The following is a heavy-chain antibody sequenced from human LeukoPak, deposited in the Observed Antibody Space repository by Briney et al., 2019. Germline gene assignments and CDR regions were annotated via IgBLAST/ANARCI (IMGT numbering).Heavy chain of an antibody. Sequence: SETLSLTCTVSGGSISSSSYYWGWIRQPPGMGLEWIGSIYYSGSTYYNPSLKSRVTISVDTSKNQFSLKLSSVTAADTAVYYCARPADYDILTGYRYWGQGTLVTVCS. V-gene: IGHV4-39*01. CDR3: ARPADYDILTGYRY. D-gene: IGHD3-9*01. J-gene: IGHJ4*02. CDR1: GGSISSSSYY. CDR2: IYYSGST.